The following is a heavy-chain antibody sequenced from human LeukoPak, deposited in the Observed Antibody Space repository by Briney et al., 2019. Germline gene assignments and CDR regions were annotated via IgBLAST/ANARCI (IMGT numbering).Heavy chain of an antibody. V-gene: IGHV3-9*01. CDR1: GFTLDEYA. Sequence: PGGSLRLSCAVSGFTLDEYAMHWVRQAPGKGLEWVSGISWNSGSIDYADSVKGRFTISRDNAKNSLSLQMNNLRAEDTALYYYAKDVSSTSYYYYGMDVWGQGTTVTVSS. CDR2: ISWNSGSI. D-gene: IGHD6-13*01. CDR3: AKDVSSTSYYYYGMDV. J-gene: IGHJ6*02.